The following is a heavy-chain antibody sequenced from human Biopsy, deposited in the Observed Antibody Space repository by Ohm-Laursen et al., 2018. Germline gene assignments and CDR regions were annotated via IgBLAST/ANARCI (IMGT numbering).Heavy chain of an antibody. CDR3: VSVAGPRTDYYYSNMDV. CDR2: INPSGGT. V-gene: IGHV4-34*01. Sequence: SDTLSLTWAVYDGSFSGYYWSWLRQSPGMGLEWIGEINPSGGTNYNPSLAGRVSISLDTSKIHLALKLSSVTAADTAVYYCVSVAGPRTDYYYSNMDVWGRGTTVTVSS. D-gene: IGHD2-2*01. J-gene: IGHJ6*02. CDR1: DGSFSGYY.